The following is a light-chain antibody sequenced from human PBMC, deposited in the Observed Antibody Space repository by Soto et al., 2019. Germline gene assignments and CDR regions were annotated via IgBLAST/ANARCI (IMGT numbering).Light chain of an antibody. J-gene: IGKJ4*01. V-gene: IGKV1-5*03. CDR3: MQRTQFPLT. CDR1: QTISSW. Sequence: DIQMTQSPSTLSGSVGARAPITCRASQTISSWLAWYQQKPGKAPKLLIYKASTLKSGVPSRFSGSGSGTDFTLTISRVEAEDVGVYYCMQRTQFPLTFGGGTKVDNK. CDR2: KAS.